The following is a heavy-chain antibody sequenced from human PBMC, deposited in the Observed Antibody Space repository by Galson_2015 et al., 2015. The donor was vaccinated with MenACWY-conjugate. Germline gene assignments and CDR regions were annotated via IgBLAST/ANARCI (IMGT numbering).Heavy chain of an antibody. D-gene: IGHD3-3*01. CDR1: GGSISSYY. J-gene: IGHJ4*02. CDR2: IYYSGST. Sequence: SETLSLTCTVSGGSISSYYWSWIRQPPGKGLEWIGYIYYSGSTNYNPSLKSRVTISVDTSKNQFSLKLSSVTAADTAVYYCARGNADFWSGYYQYYFDYWGQGTLVTVSS. CDR3: ARGNADFWSGYYQYYFDY. V-gene: IGHV4-59*01.